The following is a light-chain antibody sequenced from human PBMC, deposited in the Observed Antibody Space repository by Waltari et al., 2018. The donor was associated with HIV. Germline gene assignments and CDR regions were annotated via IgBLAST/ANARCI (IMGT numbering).Light chain of an antibody. CDR2: GAS. CDR1: QSVSSSY. V-gene: IGKV3-20*01. Sequence: ETVLTQSPGTLSLSPGERATLSCRASQSVSSSYLAWYQQKPGQAPRLLIYGASARATDSPDRFSGTGSGTDFTLTISRLEPEDFAVYYCQQYSTSPYTFGQGTKLEIK. CDR3: QQYSTSPYT. J-gene: IGKJ2*01.